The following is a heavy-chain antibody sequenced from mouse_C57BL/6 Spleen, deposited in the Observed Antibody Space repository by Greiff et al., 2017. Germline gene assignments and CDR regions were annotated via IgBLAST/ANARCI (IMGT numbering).Heavy chain of an antibody. CDR1: GYTLTSYW. CDR3: ARSYYGSSLDY. D-gene: IGHD1-1*01. V-gene: IGHV1-53*01. CDR2: INPSNGDT. Sequence: QVQLQQPGTELVKPGASVKLSCKASGYTLTSYWMHWVKQRPGQGLEWIGNINPSNGDTNYNKKFKSKATLTVDKSSSTAYMQLSSLTSEGSAVYYCARSYYGSSLDYWGQGTTLTVAS. J-gene: IGHJ2*01.